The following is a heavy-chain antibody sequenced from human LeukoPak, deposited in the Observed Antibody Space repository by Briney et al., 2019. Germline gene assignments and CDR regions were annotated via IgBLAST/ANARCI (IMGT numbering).Heavy chain of an antibody. J-gene: IGHJ4*02. D-gene: IGHD4-11*01. CDR3: ATTTGY. CDR1: GFTFDDYA. Sequence: GGSLRLSCAASGFTFDDYAMHWVRQAPGKGLEWVSGISWNSGSIGYADSVKGRFTISRDNAKNSLYLQMNSLRAEDMALYYCATTTGYWGQGTLVTVSS. CDR2: ISWNSGSI. V-gene: IGHV3-9*03.